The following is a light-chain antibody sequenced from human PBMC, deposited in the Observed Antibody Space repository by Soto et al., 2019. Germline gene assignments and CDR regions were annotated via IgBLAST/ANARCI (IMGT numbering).Light chain of an antibody. V-gene: IGKV1-12*01. CDR1: QGVGSS. Sequence: DIQMTPYPSSLSASVGDRVTITWRACQGVGSSLAWHQQKPGKAPKLLIYTVSNLEGGVPSRFSGSGSGTDFTLTISSLQPEDFATYYCQQAKNFPWTFGQGTKVDIK. CDR3: QQAKNFPWT. J-gene: IGKJ1*01. CDR2: TVS.